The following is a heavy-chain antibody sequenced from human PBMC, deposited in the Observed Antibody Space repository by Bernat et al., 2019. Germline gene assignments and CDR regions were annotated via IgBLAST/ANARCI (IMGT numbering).Heavy chain of an antibody. J-gene: IGHJ5*02. Sequence: QVHLVESGGGVVQPWRSLRLSCAASGFTFSSYGMHWVRQAPGKGLEWVAVIWYDGSNKYYADSVKGRFTISRDNSKNTLYLQMNSLRAEDTAVYYCARDHSGYDFYEGSFWFDPWGQGTLVTVSS. V-gene: IGHV3-33*01. CDR3: ARDHSGYDFYEGSFWFDP. CDR1: GFTFSSYG. D-gene: IGHD5-12*01. CDR2: IWYDGSNK.